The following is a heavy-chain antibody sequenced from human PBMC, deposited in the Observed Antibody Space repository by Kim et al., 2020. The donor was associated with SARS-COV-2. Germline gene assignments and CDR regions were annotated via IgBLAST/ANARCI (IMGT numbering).Heavy chain of an antibody. D-gene: IGHD4-4*01. V-gene: IGHV3-23*01. CDR2: IRGLGDST. CDR3: AKGSSNFPYYFDY. CDR1: GFTFNTYA. J-gene: IGHJ4*02. Sequence: GGSLRLSCAASGFTFNTYAMTWVRQAPGKGLEWVSSIRGLGDSTYYADSVKGRFTIPRDRSKNTLYLQMKSLRAEDTAVYYCAKGSSNFPYYFDYWGQGTLVTVSS.